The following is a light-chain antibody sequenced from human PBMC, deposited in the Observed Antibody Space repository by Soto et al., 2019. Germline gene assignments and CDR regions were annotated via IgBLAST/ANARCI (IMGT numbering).Light chain of an antibody. J-gene: IGLJ2*01. V-gene: IGLV1-44*01. CDR2: SNV. Sequence: QSVLTQTPSASGTPGQRVSISCSGGRLNIGSNLVNWYQQLPGTAPKLLIYSNVQRPSGVPDRFSGSKSGTSASLAISGLQSEDEADSYCAAWDDTLKGVIFGGGTKLTVL. CDR3: AAWDDTLKGVI. CDR1: RLNIGSNL.